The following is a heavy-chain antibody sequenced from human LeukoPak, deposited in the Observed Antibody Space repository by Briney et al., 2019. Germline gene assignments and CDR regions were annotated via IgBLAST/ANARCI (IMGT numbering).Heavy chain of an antibody. V-gene: IGHV4-34*01. D-gene: IGHD3-10*01. Sequence: SETLSLTCAVYGGSFSGYYWSWIRQPPGKGLEWIGEIDHSGSSHSGSTNYNPSLESRVTMSVDTSKNQFSLKLNSVTAADTAVYYCARDRLVRAITYFYYYYDMDVWGQGTTVTVSS. J-gene: IGHJ6*02. CDR3: ARDRLVRAITYFYYYYDMDV. CDR1: GGSFSGYY. CDR2: IDHSGSSHSGST.